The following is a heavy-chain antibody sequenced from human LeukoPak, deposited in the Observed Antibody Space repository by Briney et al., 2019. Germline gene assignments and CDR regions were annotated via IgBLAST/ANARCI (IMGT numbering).Heavy chain of an antibody. Sequence: GGSLRLSCAASGFPFSSLEMNWVRQAPGQGLEWVAYISSSGGTTYYADSVKGRFTISRDNAKNLVYLQMNRLRVEDTAVYYCARDFGIVDNRFDYWGQGALVTVSS. CDR3: ARDFGIVDNRFDY. V-gene: IGHV3-48*03. J-gene: IGHJ4*02. CDR2: ISSSGGTT. D-gene: IGHD5-12*01. CDR1: GFPFSSLE.